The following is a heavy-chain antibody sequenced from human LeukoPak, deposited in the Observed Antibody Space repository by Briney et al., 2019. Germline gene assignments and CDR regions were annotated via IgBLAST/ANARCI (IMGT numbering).Heavy chain of an antibody. CDR3: AKDRATVVTRAFDY. Sequence: GGSLRLSCAASGFTFSSYAMSWVRLAPGKGLEWVSSISGSGHSTYYADSVKGRVTISGDNSKNTLSLQMNSLRAEDTAVYYCAKDRATVVTRAFDYWGQGALVTVSS. D-gene: IGHD4-23*01. CDR2: ISGSGHST. CDR1: GFTFSSYA. V-gene: IGHV3-23*01. J-gene: IGHJ4*02.